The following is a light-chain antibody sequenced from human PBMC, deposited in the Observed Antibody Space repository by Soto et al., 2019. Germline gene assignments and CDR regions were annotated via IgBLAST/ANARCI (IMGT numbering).Light chain of an antibody. CDR2: AAS. J-gene: IGKJ2*01. V-gene: IGKV1-39*01. CDR1: QSISSY. CDR3: QQSYSTPYT. Sequence: DIQMTQSPSSLSASVGDRVTITCRASQSISSYLNWYQQKPGKAPKLLIYAASSLQSGVPSMFSGSGSWTDFTLTISSLQPVDFATYYCQQSYSTPYTFGQGTKLEIK.